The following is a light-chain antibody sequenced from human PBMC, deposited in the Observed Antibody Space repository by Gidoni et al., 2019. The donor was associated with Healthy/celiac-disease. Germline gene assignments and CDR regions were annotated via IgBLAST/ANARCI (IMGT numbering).Light chain of an antibody. CDR3: QQYYSTPLT. Sequence: VSLGERATINCKSSQSVLYSSNNKNYLAWYQQKPGQPPKLLIYWASTRESGVPDRFSGSGSGTDFTLTISSLQAEDVAVYYCQQYYSTPLTFXGXTKVEIK. J-gene: IGKJ4*01. V-gene: IGKV4-1*01. CDR1: QSVLYSSNNKNY. CDR2: WAS.